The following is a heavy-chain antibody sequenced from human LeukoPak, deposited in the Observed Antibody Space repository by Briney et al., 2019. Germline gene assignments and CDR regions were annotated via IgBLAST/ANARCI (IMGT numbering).Heavy chain of an antibody. CDR2: IYYSGST. J-gene: IGHJ5*01. D-gene: IGHD3-22*01. Sequence: PSETLSLTCTGSGVSLSSYYWSWIRQPPGKGLEWIAYIYYSGSTNYNPSLKSRVTISVDTSKNQFSLKLSSGTAADTSVYYCARVPDSSGNYNWFDSWGQGTLVTVSS. CDR1: GVSLSSYY. CDR3: ARVPDSSGNYNWFDS. V-gene: IGHV4-59*08.